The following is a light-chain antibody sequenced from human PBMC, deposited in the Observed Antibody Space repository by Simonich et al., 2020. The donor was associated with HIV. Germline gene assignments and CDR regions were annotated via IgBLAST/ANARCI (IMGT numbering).Light chain of an antibody. CDR1: QSVSSN. Sequence: EIVMTQSPATLSVSPGERATLSCRARQSVSSNLAWYQQNPGQAPRLLIYVASTRATGIPARFSGSGSGTAFTLTISSLQSADFAVYYCQQYNNWPYTFGQGTKLEIK. CDR2: VAS. V-gene: IGKV3-15*01. CDR3: QQYNNWPYT. J-gene: IGKJ2*01.